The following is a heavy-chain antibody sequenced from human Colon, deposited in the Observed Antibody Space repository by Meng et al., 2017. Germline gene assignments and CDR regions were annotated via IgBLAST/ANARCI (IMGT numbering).Heavy chain of an antibody. CDR2: VDYSGST. Sequence: QVQLQESGPGLVRPSGTLSLTCNVSGVSVSSGGNYWSWIRQPPGKGLEYIAYVDYSGSTHYNPSLKSRVTMSVDTSKKQLSLKLSSVTAADTAVYYCAGGPWEFDYWGQGTLVTVSS. J-gene: IGHJ4*02. V-gene: IGHV4-61*08. D-gene: IGHD1-26*01. CDR3: AGGPWEFDY. CDR1: GVSVSSGGNY.